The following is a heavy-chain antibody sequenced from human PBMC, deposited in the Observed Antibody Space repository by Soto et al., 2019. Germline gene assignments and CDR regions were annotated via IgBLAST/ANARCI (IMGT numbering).Heavy chain of an antibody. V-gene: IGHV4-39*02. D-gene: IGHD1-20*01. CDR1: GGSISSSSYY. CDR2: IYYSGGT. Sequence: SETLSLTCTVSGGSISSSSYYWGWIRQPPGKGLEWIGSIYYSGGTYYNPSLKSRVTISVDTSKNQFSLKLSSLRSEDTAVYYCARDKITGILDYWGQGTLVTVSS. CDR3: ARDKITGILDY. J-gene: IGHJ4*02.